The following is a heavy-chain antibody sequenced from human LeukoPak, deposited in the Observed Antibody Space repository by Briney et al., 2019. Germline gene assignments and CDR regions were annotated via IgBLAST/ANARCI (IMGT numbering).Heavy chain of an antibody. CDR1: GFTFSSYS. J-gene: IGHJ4*02. CDR3: ATRSYF. CDR2: ITYSSSTI. Sequence: GSLRLSCAASGFTFSSYSMTWVRQAPGKGLEWVSYITYSSSTIYYADSVKGRFTISRDNAKNSLYLQMNSLRVEDTAVYYCATRSYFGGQGTLVTVSS. D-gene: IGHD2/OR15-2a*01. V-gene: IGHV3-48*01.